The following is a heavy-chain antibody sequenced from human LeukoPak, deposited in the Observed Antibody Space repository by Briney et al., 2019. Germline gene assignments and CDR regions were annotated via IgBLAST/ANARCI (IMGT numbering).Heavy chain of an antibody. CDR1: GGSFSGYY. Sequence: SETLSLTCAVYGGSFSGYYWSWIRQPPGKGLEWIGEINHSGSTNYNPSLKSRVTISVDTSKNQFSLKLSSVTAADTAVYYCARRRITMVRGVIYPYDYWGQGTLVTVSS. CDR3: ARRRITMVRGVIYPYDY. D-gene: IGHD3-10*01. CDR2: INHSGST. J-gene: IGHJ4*02. V-gene: IGHV4-34*01.